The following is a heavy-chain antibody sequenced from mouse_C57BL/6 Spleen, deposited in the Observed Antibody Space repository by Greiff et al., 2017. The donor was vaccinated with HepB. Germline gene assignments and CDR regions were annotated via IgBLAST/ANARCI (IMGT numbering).Heavy chain of an antibody. CDR2: IDPSGSYT. CDR3: ASSGVTADFDY. CDR1: GYTFTSYW. Sequence: QVQLQQPGAELVKPGASVKLSCKASGYTFTSYWMQWVKQRPGQGLEWIGEIDPSGSYTNYNQKFKGKATLTVDTSSSTAYMQLSSLTSEDSAVYYCASSGVTADFDYWGQGTTLTVSS. D-gene: IGHD2-2*01. V-gene: IGHV1-50*01. J-gene: IGHJ2*01.